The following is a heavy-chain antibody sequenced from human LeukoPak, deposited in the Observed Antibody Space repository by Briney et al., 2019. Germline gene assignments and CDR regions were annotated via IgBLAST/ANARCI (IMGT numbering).Heavy chain of an antibody. D-gene: IGHD6-13*01. Sequence: GGSLRLSCAASGFTFSSYEMNWVRQAPGKGLEWVSGISGSGGSTYYADSVKGRFTISRDNSKNTLYLQMNSLRAEDTAVYYCAKDRVRLYTSTLGVFYGMDVWGQGTTVTVSS. V-gene: IGHV3-23*01. CDR2: ISGSGGST. CDR3: AKDRVRLYTSTLGVFYGMDV. J-gene: IGHJ6*02. CDR1: GFTFSSYE.